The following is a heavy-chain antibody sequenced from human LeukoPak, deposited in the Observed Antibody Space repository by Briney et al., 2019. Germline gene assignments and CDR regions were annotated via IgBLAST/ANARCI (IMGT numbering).Heavy chain of an antibody. J-gene: IGHJ5*02. V-gene: IGHV4-38-2*02. Sequence: SETLSLTCTVSGFSISSGSYWDWIRQPPGKGLEWIGTIYRTGSTYYNPSLNGRVTISVDTSKNQFSLKLSSVTAADTAVYYCARGRGVVTQHLEWFDPWGQGTLVTVSS. CDR2: IYRTGST. D-gene: IGHD4-23*01. CDR1: GFSISSGSY. CDR3: ARGRGVVTQHLEWFDP.